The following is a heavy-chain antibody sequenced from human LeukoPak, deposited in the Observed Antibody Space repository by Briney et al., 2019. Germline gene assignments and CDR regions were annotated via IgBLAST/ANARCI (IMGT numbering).Heavy chain of an antibody. J-gene: IGHJ4*02. Sequence: SETLSLTCTVSGGSISSSSYYWGWIRQPPGKGLEWIGSIYYSGSAYYNPSLKSRVTISVDTSRNQFSLKLSSVTAADTAVYYCASLAVAGLSEGYWGQGTLVIVSS. D-gene: IGHD6-19*01. CDR3: ASLAVAGLSEGY. CDR1: GGSISSSSYY. V-gene: IGHV4-39*01. CDR2: IYYSGSA.